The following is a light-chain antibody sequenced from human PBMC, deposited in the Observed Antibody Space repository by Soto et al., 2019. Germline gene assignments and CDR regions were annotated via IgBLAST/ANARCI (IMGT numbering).Light chain of an antibody. CDR1: QSVPGNY. V-gene: IGKV3-20*01. CDR3: QQYTSPPWT. CDR2: GVS. Sequence: EIVLTQSPGTLSLSPGERATLSCRASQSVPGNYLAWLQQKPGQAPRVLIYGVSMRATGIPDRFSGSGSGTDFTLTIRRLEPEDFAVYFCQQYTSPPWTLGQGTKVETK. J-gene: IGKJ1*01.